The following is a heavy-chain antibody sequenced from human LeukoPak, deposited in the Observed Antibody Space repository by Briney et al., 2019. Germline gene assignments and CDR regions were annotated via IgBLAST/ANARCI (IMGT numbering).Heavy chain of an antibody. Sequence: GESLKISCQVSGYIFTNYWIGWVRQMPGKGLESMGIIYPADSDTTYSPSFQGQVTISADKSISTAYLQWSSLKASDTAMYYCARPDDSSGYYSGPVDYWGQGTLVTVSS. V-gene: IGHV5-51*01. CDR2: IYPADSDT. D-gene: IGHD3-22*01. CDR1: GYIFTNYW. CDR3: ARPDDSSGYYSGPVDY. J-gene: IGHJ4*02.